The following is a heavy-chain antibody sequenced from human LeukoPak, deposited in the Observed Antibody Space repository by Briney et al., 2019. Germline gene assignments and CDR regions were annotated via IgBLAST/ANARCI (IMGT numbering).Heavy chain of an antibody. CDR1: GFTFSSYG. J-gene: IGHJ1*01. Sequence: GGSLRLSCAASGFTFSSYGMHWVRQAPGKGLEWVAFIRFDGSNKYYADSVKGRFTISRDNSKNTLYLEMNSLRVEDTAVYYCARETYYDIPTGYYMWERYFQHWGQGTLLTVSS. D-gene: IGHD3-9*01. CDR3: ARETYYDIPTGYYMWERYFQH. CDR2: IRFDGSNK. V-gene: IGHV3-30*02.